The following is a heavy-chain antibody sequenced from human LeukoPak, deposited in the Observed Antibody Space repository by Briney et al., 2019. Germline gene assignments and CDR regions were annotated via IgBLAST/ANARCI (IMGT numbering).Heavy chain of an antibody. Sequence: PGGSLRLSCAASGFTFSSYAMSWVRQAPGKGLEWVSAISGSGGSTYYADSVKGRFTISRDNSKNTLYLQMNSLRAEDTAVYYCAVIPWRSGHYIDYWGQGTLVTVSS. J-gene: IGHJ4*02. V-gene: IGHV3-23*01. CDR2: ISGSGGST. CDR1: GFTFSSYA. CDR3: AVIPWRSGHYIDY. D-gene: IGHD2-15*01.